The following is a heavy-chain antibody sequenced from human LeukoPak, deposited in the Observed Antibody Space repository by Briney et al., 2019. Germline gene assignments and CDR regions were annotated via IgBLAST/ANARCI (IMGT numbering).Heavy chain of an antibody. J-gene: IGHJ4*02. CDR1: GFSFSDYG. D-gene: IGHD3-16*01. Sequence: GSLRLPCEGSGFSFSDYGMHWVREAPGKGLEWVAVISDDGSNQYFANSVEGRFAISRDNSKDTVYLHMNGVRPEDTAVYFCAQDLPADSGWGWYRVRFIFHSWGQGTLVTVSA. V-gene: IGHV3-30*18. CDR3: AQDLPADSGWGWYRVRFIFHS. CDR2: ISDDGSNQ.